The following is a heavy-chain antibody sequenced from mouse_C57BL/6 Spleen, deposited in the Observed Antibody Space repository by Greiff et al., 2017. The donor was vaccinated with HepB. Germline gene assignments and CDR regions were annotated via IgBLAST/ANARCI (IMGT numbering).Heavy chain of an antibody. CDR1: GYTFTSYW. V-gene: IGHV1-59*01. CDR2: IDPSDSYT. CDR3: ASSQYKYDGDY. D-gene: IGHD2-12*01. J-gene: IGHJ2*01. Sequence: QVQLQQPGAELVRPGPSVKLSCKASGYTFTSYWMHWVKQRPGQGLEWIGVIDPSDSYTNYNQKFKGKATLTVDTSSSTAYMQLSSLTSEDSAVYYCASSQYKYDGDYWGQGTTLTVSS.